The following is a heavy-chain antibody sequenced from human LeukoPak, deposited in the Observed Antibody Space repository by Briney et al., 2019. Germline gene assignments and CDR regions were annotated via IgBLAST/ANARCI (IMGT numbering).Heavy chain of an antibody. CDR3: ARTLGYCSGGSCYGFDY. J-gene: IGHJ4*02. CDR1: GFTFSSYA. Sequence: GGSLRLSCAASGFTFSSYAMSWVRQGPGKGLEWVSAISGSGGSTDYADSVKGRFTISRDNSKNTLYLQMNSLRAEDTAVYYCARTLGYCSGGSCYGFDYWGQGTLVTVSS. D-gene: IGHD2-15*01. V-gene: IGHV3-23*01. CDR2: ISGSGGST.